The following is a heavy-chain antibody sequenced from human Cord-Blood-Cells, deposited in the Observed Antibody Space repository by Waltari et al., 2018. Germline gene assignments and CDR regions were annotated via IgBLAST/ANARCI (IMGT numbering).Heavy chain of an antibody. CDR3: ARGDVGYSYGYFDY. Sequence: QVQLQESGPGLVKPSETLSLTCTVSGGSISSYYWSWIRQPPGKGLEWIGYIYYSGSTNYNPSLKSRVTISVDTSKNQFSLKLSSVTAADTAVYYCARGDVGYSYGYFDYWGQGTLVTVS. D-gene: IGHD5-18*01. CDR2: IYYSGST. J-gene: IGHJ4*02. V-gene: IGHV4-59*01. CDR1: GGSISSYY.